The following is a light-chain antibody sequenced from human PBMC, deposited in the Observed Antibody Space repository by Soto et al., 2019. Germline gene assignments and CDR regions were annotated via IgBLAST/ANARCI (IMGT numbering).Light chain of an antibody. V-gene: IGLV1-40*01. CDR1: NSNLGAGYD. J-gene: IGLJ3*02. CDR3: QAYDYSVTASG. Sequence: QSVLTQPPSVSGAPGQRVTISCTGYNSNLGAGYDVHWYQQLPGAAPKLVIFGNRNRPSGVPERFSGSKSGTSASLAITGLQAEDEADYYCQAYDYSVTASGFGGGTKLTVL. CDR2: GNR.